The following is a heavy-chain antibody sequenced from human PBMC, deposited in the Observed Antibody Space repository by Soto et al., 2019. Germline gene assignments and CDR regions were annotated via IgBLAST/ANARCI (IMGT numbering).Heavy chain of an antibody. CDR3: ARGVTAGVDY. Sequence: QVQLVQSGAEVRDPGASVKVSCKASGYSFSSLDINWVRQTTGQGLEWMGWMQPRDGRTGYAQKFQGRVTMTMDTSITTAYMELSSLTSDDTAFYYCARGVTAGVDYWGQGTLVTVSA. D-gene: IGHD1-26*01. J-gene: IGHJ4*02. CDR2: MQPRDGRT. V-gene: IGHV1-8*01. CDR1: GYSFSSLD.